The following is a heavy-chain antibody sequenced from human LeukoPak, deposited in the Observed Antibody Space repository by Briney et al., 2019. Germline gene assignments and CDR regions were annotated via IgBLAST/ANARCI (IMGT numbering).Heavy chain of an antibody. CDR3: ATPGDYGGGGAFDI. Sequence: SETLSLTCTVSGGSISSSSYYWGWIRQPPGKGLEWIGSIYYSGSTYYNPSLKSRVTISVDTSKNQFSLKLSSVTAADTAVYYCATPGDYGGGGAFDIWGQGTMVTVSS. D-gene: IGHD4-23*01. CDR2: IYYSGST. J-gene: IGHJ3*02. CDR1: GGSISSSSYY. V-gene: IGHV4-39*07.